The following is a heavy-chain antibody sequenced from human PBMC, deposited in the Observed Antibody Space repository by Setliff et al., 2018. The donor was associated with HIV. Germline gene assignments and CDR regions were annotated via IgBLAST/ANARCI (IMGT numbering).Heavy chain of an antibody. CDR1: GYTFTGYY. Sequence: ASVKVSCKASGYTFTGYYMHWVRQAPGQGLEWMGRINPNSGGTNYAQKFQGRVTMTRDTSTDTAYMELSSLRSEDTATYYCATDTYYYDSRGSAATLWGQGTLVTVSS. V-gene: IGHV1-2*06. D-gene: IGHD3-22*01. CDR2: INPNSGGT. J-gene: IGHJ4*02. CDR3: ATDTYYYDSRGSAATL.